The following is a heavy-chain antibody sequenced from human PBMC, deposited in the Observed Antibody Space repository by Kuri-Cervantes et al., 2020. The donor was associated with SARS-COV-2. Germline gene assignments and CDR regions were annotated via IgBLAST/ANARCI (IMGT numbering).Heavy chain of an antibody. CDR2: ISYDGSNK. Sequence: GESLKISCAASGFTFSSYAMHWVRQAPGKGLEWVAVISYDGSNKYYADSVKGRFTISRDNSKNTLYLQMNSLRAEDTAVYYCARQGGHAIYFDYWGQGTLVTVSS. CDR3: ARQGGHAIYFDY. D-gene: IGHD6-25*01. V-gene: IGHV3-30-3*01. J-gene: IGHJ4*02. CDR1: GFTFSSYA.